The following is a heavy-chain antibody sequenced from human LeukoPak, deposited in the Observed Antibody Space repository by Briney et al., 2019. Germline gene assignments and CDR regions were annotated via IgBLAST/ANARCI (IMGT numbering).Heavy chain of an antibody. CDR1: GGSISSSSYY. CDR2: IYYSGST. V-gene: IGHV4-39*01. CDR3: ANLSGVFPDY. Sequence: PSETLSLTCTVSGGSISSSSYYWGWIRQPPGKGLEWIGSIYYSGSTYYNPSLKSRVTISVDTSKNQFSLKLSSVTAADTAVYYCANLSGVFPDYWGQGTLVTVSS. D-gene: IGHD2-21*01. J-gene: IGHJ4*02.